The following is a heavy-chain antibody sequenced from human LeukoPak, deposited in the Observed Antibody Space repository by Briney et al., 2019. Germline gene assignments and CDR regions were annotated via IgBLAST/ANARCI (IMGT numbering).Heavy chain of an antibody. J-gene: IGHJ3*01. D-gene: IGHD3-9*01. CDR3: ARGYYDFLTGYYSVRHAFDV. CDR1: GGSISSYY. V-gene: IGHV4-59*01. Sequence: SETLSLTCTVSGGSISSYYWSWIRQPAGKGLEWIGYIYYSGSTMYNPSLTSRVIISVNTSKNQFSLNLSSVTAADTAVYYCARGYYDFLTGYYSVRHAFDVWGQGTMVTVSS. CDR2: IYYSGST.